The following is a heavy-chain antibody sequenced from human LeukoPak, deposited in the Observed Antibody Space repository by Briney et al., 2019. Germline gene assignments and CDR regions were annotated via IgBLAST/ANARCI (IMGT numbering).Heavy chain of an antibody. D-gene: IGHD4-17*01. CDR1: GFIFSDYA. J-gene: IGHJ3*02. CDR2: IRGAGGGA. CDR3: ARDTHGDYVGAFDK. V-gene: IGHV3-23*01. Sequence: GGSLRLSCTASGFIFSDYAMMWVRQSPGKGPEWVAAIRGAGGGAFYADSVRGRFTISRDNSKYTLFLQMNSLRAEDTAVYYCARDTHGDYVGAFDKWGPGTMVTVSS.